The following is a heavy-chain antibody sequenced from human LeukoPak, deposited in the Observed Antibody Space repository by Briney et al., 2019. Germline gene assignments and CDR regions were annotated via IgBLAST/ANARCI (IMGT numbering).Heavy chain of an antibody. CDR1: GFTFSSYG. D-gene: IGHD6-13*01. J-gene: IGHJ4*02. CDR2: ISYDGSNK. CDR3: ASSGYSSSWNFDY. V-gene: IGHV3-30*03. Sequence: GGSLRLSRAASGFTFSSYGMHWVRQAPGKGLEWVAVISYDGSNKYYADSVKGRFTISRDNSKNTLYLQMNSLRAEDTAVYYCASSGYSSSWNFDYWGQGTLVTVSS.